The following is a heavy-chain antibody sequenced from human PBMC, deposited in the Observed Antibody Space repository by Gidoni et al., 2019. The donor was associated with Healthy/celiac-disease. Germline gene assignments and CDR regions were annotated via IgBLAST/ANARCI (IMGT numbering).Heavy chain of an antibody. D-gene: IGHD2-15*01. CDR2: INHSGST. CDR3: ARLRCSGGSCYLYYYYGMDV. V-gene: IGHV4-34*01. J-gene: IGHJ6*02. Sequence: DGLEWIGEINHSGSTNYNPSLKSRVTISVDTSKNQYSLKLSSVTAADTAVYYCARLRCSGGSCYLYYYYGMDVWGQGTTVTVSS.